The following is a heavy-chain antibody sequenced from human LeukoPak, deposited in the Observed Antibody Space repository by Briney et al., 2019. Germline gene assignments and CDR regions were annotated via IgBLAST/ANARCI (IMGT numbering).Heavy chain of an antibody. CDR3: ARDVTTYYYYYMDV. D-gene: IGHD4-17*01. J-gene: IGHJ6*03. CDR1: GGTFSSYA. CDR2: IIPIFGTA. Sequence: SVKVSCKASGGTFSSYAISWVRQAPGQGLEWMGRIIPIFGTANYAQKFQGRVTITTDESTSTAYMELSSLRSVDTAVYYCARDVTTYYYYYMDVWGKGTTVTVSS. V-gene: IGHV1-69*05.